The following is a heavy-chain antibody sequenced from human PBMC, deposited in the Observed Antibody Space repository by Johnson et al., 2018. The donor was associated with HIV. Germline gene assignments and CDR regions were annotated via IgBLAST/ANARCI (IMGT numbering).Heavy chain of an antibody. D-gene: IGHD2-15*01. CDR1: GFTFDDYG. Sequence: VQLVESGGGVVQPGRSLRLSCATSGFTFDDYGMSWVRQAPGKGLEWVSGISWNSGSIGYADSVKGRFTISRDNAKNSLYLQMNSLRAEDTAVYYCARFDEGWTAFDIWGQGTMVTVSS. CDR3: ARFDEGWTAFDI. J-gene: IGHJ3*02. CDR2: ISWNSGSI. V-gene: IGHV3-9*01.